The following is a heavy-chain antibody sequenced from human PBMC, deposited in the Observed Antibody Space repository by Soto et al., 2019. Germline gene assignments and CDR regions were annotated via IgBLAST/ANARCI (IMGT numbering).Heavy chain of an antibody. D-gene: IGHD2-8*01. CDR1: GFTVSSNY. V-gene: IGHV3-66*01. CDR2: IYSGGST. Sequence: EVQLVESGGGLVQPGGSLRLSCAASGFTVSSNYMSWVRQAPGKGLEWVSVIYSGGSTYYADSVKGRFTISRDNSKNTLYLQMSSLRAEDTAVYYCARGYCTNGVCPIDYWGQGTLVTVSS. J-gene: IGHJ4*02. CDR3: ARGYCTNGVCPIDY.